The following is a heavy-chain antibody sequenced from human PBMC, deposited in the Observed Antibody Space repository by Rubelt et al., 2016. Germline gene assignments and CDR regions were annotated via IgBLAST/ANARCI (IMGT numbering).Heavy chain of an antibody. D-gene: IGHD4-17*01. J-gene: IGHJ4*02. V-gene: IGHV4-4*02. CDR2: IYHSGST. CDR3: ARGRDYGDYESYYFDY. Sequence: EWIGEIYHSGSTYYNPSLKSRVTISVDTSKNQFSLKLSSVTAADTAVYYCARGRDYGDYESYYFDYWGQGTLVTVSS.